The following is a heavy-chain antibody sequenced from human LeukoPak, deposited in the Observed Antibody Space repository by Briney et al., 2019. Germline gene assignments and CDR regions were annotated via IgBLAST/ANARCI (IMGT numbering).Heavy chain of an antibody. D-gene: IGHD6-19*01. CDR2: MSYDGSNK. V-gene: IGHV3-30*01. Sequence: PGGSLRLSCAASGFTFSSYAMHWVRQAPGKGLEWVAVMSYDGSNKYYADSVKGRFTISRDNSKNTLYLQMNSLRAEDTAVYYCARSEVSSGWYLFGYWGQGTLVTVSS. CDR3: ARSEVSSGWYLFGY. J-gene: IGHJ4*02. CDR1: GFTFSSYA.